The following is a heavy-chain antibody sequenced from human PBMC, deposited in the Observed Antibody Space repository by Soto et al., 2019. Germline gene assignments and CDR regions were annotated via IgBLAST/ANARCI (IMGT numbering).Heavy chain of an antibody. J-gene: IGHJ3*02. Sequence: SLRLSCAASGFTFSSYAMHWVRQAPGKGLEWVAAISYDGINKFYADSVKGRFTISRDISKSTPYLQMNSLRLEDTAVYYCATLPTVNNPDVFDIWGQGTMDTV. CDR3: ATLPTVNNPDVFDI. CDR2: ISYDGINK. D-gene: IGHD4-17*01. CDR1: GFTFSSYA. V-gene: IGHV3-30-3*01.